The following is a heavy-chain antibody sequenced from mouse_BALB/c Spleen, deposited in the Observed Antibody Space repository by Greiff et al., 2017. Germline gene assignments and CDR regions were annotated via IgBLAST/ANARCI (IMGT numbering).Heavy chain of an antibody. CDR3: ARAITSFAY. V-gene: IGHV3-2*02. D-gene: IGHD2-4*01. CDR2: ISYSGST. CDR1: GYSITSDYA. J-gene: IGHJ3*01. Sequence: EVKVEESGPGLVKPSQSLSLTCTVTGYSITSDYAWNWIRQFPGNKLEWMGYISYSGSTSYNPSLKSRISITRDTSKNQFFLQLNSVTTEDTATYYCARAITSFAYWGQGTLVTVSA.